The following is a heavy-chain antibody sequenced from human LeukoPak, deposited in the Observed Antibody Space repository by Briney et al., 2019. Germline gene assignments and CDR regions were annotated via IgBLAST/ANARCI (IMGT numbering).Heavy chain of an antibody. CDR1: GFTFSSYS. CDR3: ARGNTAMVKAFDY. CDR2: ISSSSSYI. J-gene: IGHJ4*02. Sequence: GGSLRLSCAASGFTFSSYSMNWVRQAPGKGLEWVSSISSSSSYIYYADSVKGRFTISRDNSKNTLYLQMNSLRAEDTAVYYCARGNTAMVKAFDYWGQGTLVTVSS. D-gene: IGHD5-18*01. V-gene: IGHV3-21*01.